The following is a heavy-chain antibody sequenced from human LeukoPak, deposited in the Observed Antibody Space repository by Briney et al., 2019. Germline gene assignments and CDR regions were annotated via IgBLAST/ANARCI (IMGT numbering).Heavy chain of an antibody. CDR1: GYTFTGYY. J-gene: IGHJ4*02. V-gene: IGHV1-2*02. Sequence: GASVKVSCKASGYTFTGYYMHWVRQAPGQGLERMGWINPNSGGTNYAQKFQGRVTMTRDTSISTAYMELSRLRSDDTAVYYCARDLEEIPTYYYDSSGYYYPDYWGQGTLVTVSS. CDR3: ARDLEEIPTYYYDSSGYYYPDY. CDR2: INPNSGGT. D-gene: IGHD3-22*01.